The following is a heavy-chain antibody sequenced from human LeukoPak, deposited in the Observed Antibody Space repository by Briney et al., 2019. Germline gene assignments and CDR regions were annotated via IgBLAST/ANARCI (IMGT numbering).Heavy chain of an antibody. Sequence: ASVKVSCKASGGTYSSYAISWVRQAPGQGLEWMGGIIPIFGTANYAQKFQGRVTITADESTSTAYMELSSLRSEDTAVYYCAREVSIVVRYNYYYMDVWGKGTTVTVSS. V-gene: IGHV1-69*13. CDR2: IIPIFGTA. CDR1: GGTYSSYA. J-gene: IGHJ6*03. D-gene: IGHD2-2*01. CDR3: AREVSIVVRYNYYYMDV.